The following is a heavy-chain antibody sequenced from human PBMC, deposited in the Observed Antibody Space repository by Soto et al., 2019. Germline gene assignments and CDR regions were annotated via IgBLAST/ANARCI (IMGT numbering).Heavy chain of an antibody. J-gene: IGHJ5*02. CDR2: ISSSSSYI. Sequence: GGSLRLSCAASGFTFSSYSMNWVRQAPGKGLEWVSSISSSSSYIYYADSVKGRFTISRDNAKNSLYLQMNSLRAEDTAVYYCARTPVDYGSGSYLWFDPWGQGTLVTVSS. V-gene: IGHV3-21*01. D-gene: IGHD3-10*01. CDR3: ARTPVDYGSGSYLWFDP. CDR1: GFTFSSYS.